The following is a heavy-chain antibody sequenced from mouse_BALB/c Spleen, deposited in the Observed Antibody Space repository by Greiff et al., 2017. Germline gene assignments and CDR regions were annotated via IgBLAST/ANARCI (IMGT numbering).Heavy chain of an antibody. CDR1: GYSITSGYY. V-gene: IGHV3-6*02. D-gene: IGHD2-1*01. CDR2: ISYDGSN. J-gene: IGHJ3*01. Sequence: EVKLMESGPGLVKPSQSLSLTCSVTGYSITSGYYWNWIRQFPGNKLEWMGYISYDGSNNYNPSLKNRISITRDTSKNQFFLKLNSVTTEDTATYYCARGYGNYVTWFAYWGQGTLVTVSA. CDR3: ARGYGNYVTWFAY.